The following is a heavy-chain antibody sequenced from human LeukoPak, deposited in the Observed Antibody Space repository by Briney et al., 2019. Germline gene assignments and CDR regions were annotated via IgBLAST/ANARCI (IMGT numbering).Heavy chain of an antibody. CDR3: AGHHPRNTVDF. CDR1: GGSISSYY. D-gene: IGHD2/OR15-2a*01. J-gene: IGHJ4*02. CDR2: ISDIGSI. Sequence: SETLSLTCTVSGGSISSYYWSWIRQPPGKGLEWISYISDIGSINYNPSPKSRATISLDTSKNQFSLKLSSVTAADTAVYYGAGHHPRNTVDFWGQGTLVTVSS. V-gene: IGHV4-59*08.